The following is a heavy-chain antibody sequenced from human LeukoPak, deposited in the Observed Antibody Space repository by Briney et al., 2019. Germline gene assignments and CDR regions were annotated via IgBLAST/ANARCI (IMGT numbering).Heavy chain of an antibody. Sequence: PGGSLRLSCAASGFTFSSSWMSWVRQAPGKGLEWVANIKQDGSEKYYVDSVKGRFTISRDNAKNSLYLQMNSLRAEDTAVYHCARGPSYLVVANYFDYWGQGTLVTVSS. D-gene: IGHD2-15*01. J-gene: IGHJ4*02. V-gene: IGHV3-7*01. CDR3: ARGPSYLVVANYFDY. CDR1: GFTFSSSW. CDR2: IKQDGSEK.